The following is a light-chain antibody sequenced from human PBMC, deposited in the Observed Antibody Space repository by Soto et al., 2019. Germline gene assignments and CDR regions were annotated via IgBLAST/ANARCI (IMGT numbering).Light chain of an antibody. V-gene: IGKV3-11*01. CDR2: DVS. Sequence: EVVLTQSPDTLSLSPGGSATLSCRASQSVSSYLAWYQQRPGQALRLLIYDVSKRATGIPARFSGSGSRTDFTPTITSLEPEDFAIYFCHQRSNWPLTFGGGTKLEIK. CDR1: QSVSSY. J-gene: IGKJ4*01. CDR3: HQRSNWPLT.